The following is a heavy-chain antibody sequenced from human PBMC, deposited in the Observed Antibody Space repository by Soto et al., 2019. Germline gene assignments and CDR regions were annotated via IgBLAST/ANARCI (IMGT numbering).Heavy chain of an antibody. Sequence: VASVKVSCKASGYTFTSYGISWVRQAPGQGLEWMGWISAYNGNTNYAQKLQGRVTMTTDTSTSTAYMELRSLRSDDTAVYYCARVVPADYYYGMDVWGQGTTVTVSS. CDR3: ARVVPADYYYGMDV. CDR1: GYTFTSYG. D-gene: IGHD2-2*01. J-gene: IGHJ6*02. CDR2: ISAYNGNT. V-gene: IGHV1-18*01.